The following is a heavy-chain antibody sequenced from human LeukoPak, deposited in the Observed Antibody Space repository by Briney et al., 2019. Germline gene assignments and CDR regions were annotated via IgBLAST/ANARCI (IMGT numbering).Heavy chain of an antibody. CDR1: GGSISSSSYF. V-gene: IGHV4-39*01. Sequence: SETLSLTCAVSGGSISSSSYFWGWIRQPPGKGLEWIGSIHFSGSAYYNPSLKSRVTISVDTSKNQFSLKVTSVTAADTAVYYCATDAIVGATIDYWGQGTLVAVSS. CDR3: ATDAIVGATIDY. D-gene: IGHD1-26*01. J-gene: IGHJ4*02. CDR2: IHFSGSA.